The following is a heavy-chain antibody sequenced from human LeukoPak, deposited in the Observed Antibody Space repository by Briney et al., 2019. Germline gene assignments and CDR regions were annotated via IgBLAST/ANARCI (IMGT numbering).Heavy chain of an antibody. Sequence: PGGSLRLSCAASGFTFSSYAMSWVRQAPGKGLEWVSAISGSGGSTYYADSVKGRFTISRDNSKNTLYLQMNSLRAEDTAVYYCAKSGNPYSSGWYHPYFDHWGQGTLVTVSS. CDR1: GFTFSSYA. J-gene: IGHJ4*02. CDR2: ISGSGGST. CDR3: AKSGNPYSSGWYHPYFDH. D-gene: IGHD6-19*01. V-gene: IGHV3-23*01.